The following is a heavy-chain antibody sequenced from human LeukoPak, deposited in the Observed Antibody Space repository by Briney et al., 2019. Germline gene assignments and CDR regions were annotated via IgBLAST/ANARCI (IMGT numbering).Heavy chain of an antibody. J-gene: IGHJ4*02. Sequence: PGGSLRLSCAASGFPFSSYTMHWVRQAPGKGLEWVAVISYDGTSKYYTDSVKGRFTISRDNSKNTLYLQMNSPRAEDTAVYYCARESGYTYGRWGQGTLVTVSS. CDR2: ISYDGTSK. CDR3: ARESGYTYGR. D-gene: IGHD5-18*01. V-gene: IGHV3-30-3*01. CDR1: GFPFSSYT.